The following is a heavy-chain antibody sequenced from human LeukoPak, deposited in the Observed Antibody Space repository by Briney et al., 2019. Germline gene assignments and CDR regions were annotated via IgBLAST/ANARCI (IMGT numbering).Heavy chain of an antibody. Sequence: GGSLRLSCAASGFTFSGYAMHWVRQAPGKGLEWVAVMSYDGSNKYYVDSVKGRFTVSSDNSKNTLYLQMNSLRAEDMAVFYCAKDIYYDSSGYRGYFDYWGQGTLVTVSS. D-gene: IGHD3-22*01. CDR2: MSYDGSNK. CDR3: AKDIYYDSSGYRGYFDY. V-gene: IGHV3-30*18. J-gene: IGHJ4*02. CDR1: GFTFSGYA.